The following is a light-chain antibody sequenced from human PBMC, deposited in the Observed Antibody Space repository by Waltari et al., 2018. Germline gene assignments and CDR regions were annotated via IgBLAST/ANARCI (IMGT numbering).Light chain of an antibody. CDR3: QQYYSYPRT. J-gene: IGKJ1*01. CDR2: AAS. Sequence: AIRMTQSPSSFSASTGDRVTITFRATQGISSYLAWYQQKPGKAPKLLIYAASTLQSGVPSRFSGSRAGTDVTLTISCLQTEDFATYYCQQYYSYPRTFGQGAKVEIK. V-gene: IGKV1-8*01. CDR1: QGISSY.